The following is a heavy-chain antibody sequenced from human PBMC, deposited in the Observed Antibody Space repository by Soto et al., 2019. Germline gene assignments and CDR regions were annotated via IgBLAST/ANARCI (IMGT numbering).Heavy chain of an antibody. Sequence: QVQLVESGGGVVQPGRSLRLSCAASGFTFSSYGMHWVRQAPGKGLEWVAVIWYDGSNKYLADSVKGRFTISRDNSKNTLYLQMNSLRVEDTAVYYCARDRYSSGWYDLDYWGQGTLVTVSS. D-gene: IGHD6-19*01. V-gene: IGHV3-33*01. CDR1: GFTFSSYG. CDR3: ARDRYSSGWYDLDY. J-gene: IGHJ4*02. CDR2: IWYDGSNK.